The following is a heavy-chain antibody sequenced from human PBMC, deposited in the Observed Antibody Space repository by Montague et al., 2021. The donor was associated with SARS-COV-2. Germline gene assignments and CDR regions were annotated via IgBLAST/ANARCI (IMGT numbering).Heavy chain of an antibody. Sequence: SLRLSCAASGFTFSKYSMNWVRQAPGKGLEWVSSISTSSLYIYYAASVKGRFTISRANAKNSLFLQMDSLRAEDTAVYNCARALSASYSVGGDSFDIWGQGTMVTVSS. V-gene: IGHV3-21*01. CDR3: ARALSASYSVGGDSFDI. CDR1: GFTFSKYS. CDR2: ISTSSLYI. D-gene: IGHD5/OR15-5a*01. J-gene: IGHJ3*02.